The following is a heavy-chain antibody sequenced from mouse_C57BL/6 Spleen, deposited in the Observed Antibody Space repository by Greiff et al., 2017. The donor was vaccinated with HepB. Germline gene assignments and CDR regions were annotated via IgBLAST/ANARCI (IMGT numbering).Heavy chain of an antibody. CDR3: ARGGYDGPYFDV. CDR1: GYTFTSYW. Sequence: VQLQQPGAELVRPGSSVKLSCKASGYTFTSYWMDWVKQRPGQGLEWIGNIYPSDSETHYNQKFKDKATLTVDKSSSTAYMQLSSLTSEDSAVYYCARGGYDGPYFDVWGTGTTVTVSS. D-gene: IGHD2-3*01. J-gene: IGHJ1*03. V-gene: IGHV1-61*01. CDR2: IYPSDSET.